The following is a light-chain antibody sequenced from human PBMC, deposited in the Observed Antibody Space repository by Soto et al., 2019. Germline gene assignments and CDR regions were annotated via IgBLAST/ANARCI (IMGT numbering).Light chain of an antibody. V-gene: IGLV2-14*01. CDR3: SSYTTSSSYV. Sequence: QSALTQPASVSGSPGQSITISCTGTSSDVGGYIYVSWYQQHPGKAPKLMIYDVTRRPSGVSYRFSGSKSGNTASLTISGLQAEEEADYYCSSYTTSSSYVFGTGTKLTVL. CDR2: DVT. J-gene: IGLJ1*01. CDR1: SSDVGGYIY.